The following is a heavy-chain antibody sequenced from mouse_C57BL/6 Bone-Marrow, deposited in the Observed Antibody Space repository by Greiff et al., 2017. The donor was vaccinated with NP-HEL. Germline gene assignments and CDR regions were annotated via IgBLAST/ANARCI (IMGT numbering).Heavy chain of an antibody. V-gene: IGHV5-4*01. J-gene: IGHJ4*01. Sequence: EVMLVESGGGLVKPGGSLKLSCAASGFTFSSYAMSWVRQTPEKRLEWVATISDGGSYTYYPDNVKGRFTISRYNAKNNLYLQMSQLKSEDTAMYYCAREGSSYYAMDYWGQGTSVTVSS. CDR2: ISDGGSYT. D-gene: IGHD1-1*01. CDR3: AREGSSYYAMDY. CDR1: GFTFSSYA.